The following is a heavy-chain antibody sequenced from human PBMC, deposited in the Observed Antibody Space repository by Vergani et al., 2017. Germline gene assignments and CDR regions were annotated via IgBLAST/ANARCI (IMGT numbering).Heavy chain of an antibody. CDR1: GGSFSGYY. CDR3: ARGGCSGGSCYPKVGFDY. CDR2: INHSGST. V-gene: IGHV4-34*01. Sequence: QVQLQQWGAGLLKPSETLSLTCAVYGGSFSGYYWSWIRQPPGKGLEWIGEINHSGSTNYNPSLKSRVTISVDTSKNQFSLKLSSVTDADTAVYYCARGGCSGGSCYPKVGFDYWGQGTLVTVSS. J-gene: IGHJ4*02. D-gene: IGHD2-15*01.